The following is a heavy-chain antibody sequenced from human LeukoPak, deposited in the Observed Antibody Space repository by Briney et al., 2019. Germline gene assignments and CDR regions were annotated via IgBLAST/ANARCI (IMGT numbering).Heavy chain of an antibody. CDR1: GYTFTGYY. V-gene: IGHV1-2*02. CDR2: INPNSGGT. J-gene: IGHJ6*03. Sequence: GASVKVSCKASGYTFTGYYMHWVRQAPGQGLEWMGWINPNSGGTNYAQKFQGRVTMTRDTSISTAYMELSKLRSDDTAVYYRARWLQYSYYYYMDVWGKGTTVTVSS. CDR3: ARWLQYSYYYYMDV. D-gene: IGHD5-24*01.